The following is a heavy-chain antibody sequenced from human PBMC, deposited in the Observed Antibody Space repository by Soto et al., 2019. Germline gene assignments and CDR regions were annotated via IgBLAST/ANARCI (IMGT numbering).Heavy chain of an antibody. D-gene: IGHD6-6*01. CDR2: IYYSGST. CDR3: XRXXXXSPXCVPLAP. Sequence: TLSLTFTVSGDSISDDTYYLGWIRQPPRRGLEWIWSIYYSGSTYYNPSLKSRVTMSVDTSKNQLSLKLSSVTAADTAGCXXXRXXXXSPXCVPLAPWGQGTLVT. J-gene: IGHJ5*02. V-gene: IGHV4-39*01. CDR1: GDSISDDTYY.